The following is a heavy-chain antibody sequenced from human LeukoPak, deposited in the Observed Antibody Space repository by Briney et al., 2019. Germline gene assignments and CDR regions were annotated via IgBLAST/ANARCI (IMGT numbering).Heavy chain of an antibody. D-gene: IGHD6-13*01. CDR1: GFTFDDYA. Sequence: GGSLRLSCAASGFTFDDYAMHWVRQAPGKGLEWVSGISWNSGCIGYADSVKGRFTISRDNAKNSLYLQMNSLRAEDTALYYCAKDLGSRSGYSSSWSVFDYWGQGTLVTVSS. V-gene: IGHV3-9*01. CDR3: AKDLGSRSGYSSSWSVFDY. CDR2: ISWNSGCI. J-gene: IGHJ4*02.